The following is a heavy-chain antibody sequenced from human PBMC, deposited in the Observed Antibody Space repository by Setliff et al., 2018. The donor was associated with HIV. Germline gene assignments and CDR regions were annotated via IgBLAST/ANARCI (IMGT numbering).Heavy chain of an antibody. CDR1: GSTFTSYY. D-gene: IGHD3-22*01. J-gene: IGHJ4*02. Sequence: ASVQVSCQASGSTFTSYYMHWVRQAPGQGLEWMGIINPSGGSTSYAQKFQGRVTMTRDTSTSTVYMELSSLRSENTAVYYCASATFGYYYFDYWGQETLVTVSS. V-gene: IGHV1-46*01. CDR2: INPSGGST. CDR3: ASATFGYYYFDY.